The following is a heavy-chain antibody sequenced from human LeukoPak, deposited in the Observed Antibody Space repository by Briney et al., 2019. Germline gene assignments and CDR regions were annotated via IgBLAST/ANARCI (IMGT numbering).Heavy chain of an antibody. CDR3: ARRGYSYGKNYYMDV. Sequence: SETLSLTCTVSGGSISSYYWSWIRQPPGKGLEWIGYIYYSGSTNYNPSLKSRVTISVDTSKNQFSPKLSSVTAADTAVYYCARRGYSYGKNYYMDVWGEGTTVTVSS. CDR1: GGSISSYY. CDR2: IYYSGST. D-gene: IGHD5-18*01. V-gene: IGHV4-59*01. J-gene: IGHJ6*03.